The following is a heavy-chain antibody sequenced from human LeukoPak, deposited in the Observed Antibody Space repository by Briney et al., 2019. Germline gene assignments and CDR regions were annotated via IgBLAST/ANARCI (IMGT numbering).Heavy chain of an antibody. V-gene: IGHV3-23*01. CDR2: ISGSGGST. CDR3: AKPRKGIFRVVIQDFDY. J-gene: IGHJ4*02. D-gene: IGHD3-3*01. Sequence: GGSLRLSCAAAGFTFSSYAMSWVRQAPGKGLEWVSAISGSGGSTYYADSVKGRFTISRDNSKNTLYLQMNSLRAEDTAVYYCAKPRKGIFRVVIQDFDYWGQGTLVTVSS. CDR1: GFTFSSYA.